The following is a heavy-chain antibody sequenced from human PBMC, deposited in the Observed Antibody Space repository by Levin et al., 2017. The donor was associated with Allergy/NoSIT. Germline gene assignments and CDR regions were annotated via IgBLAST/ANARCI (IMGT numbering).Heavy chain of an antibody. Sequence: GGSLRLSCAASGFTFSSYGMHWVRQAPGKGLEWVAVISYDGSNKYYADSVKGRFTISRDNSKNTLYLQMNSLRAEDTAVYYCAKTLPAVLRYFDWLLADAFDIWGQGTMVTVSS. CDR1: GFTFSSYG. CDR3: AKTLPAVLRYFDWLLADAFDI. D-gene: IGHD3-9*01. J-gene: IGHJ3*02. CDR2: ISYDGSNK. V-gene: IGHV3-30*18.